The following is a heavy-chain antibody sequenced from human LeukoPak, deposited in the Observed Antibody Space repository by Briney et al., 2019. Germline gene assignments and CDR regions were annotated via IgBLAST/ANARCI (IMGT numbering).Heavy chain of an antibody. CDR3: AKDSVTVPGAIVY. V-gene: IGHV3-23*01. J-gene: IGHJ4*02. CDR2: ISGSGAGT. D-gene: IGHD6-19*01. Sequence: GGSLRLSCAASGFTFTTYAVNWVRQAPGKGLEWVSSISGSGAGTYYADSVKGRFTIPRDNSKNTLYLQMNSLRAEDTAVYYCAKDSVTVPGAIVYWGQGTLVTVSS. CDR1: GFTFTTYA.